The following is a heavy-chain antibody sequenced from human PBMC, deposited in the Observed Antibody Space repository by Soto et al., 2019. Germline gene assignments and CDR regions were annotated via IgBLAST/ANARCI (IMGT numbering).Heavy chain of an antibody. CDR3: ARPNTESAWNDGFDI. CDR1: GFTFDDYS. J-gene: IGHJ3*02. V-gene: IGHV3-30-3*01. CDR2: ISYEGSNK. Sequence: QVQLVESGGGVVQPGRSLRLSCAAFGFTFDDYSMHWVRQAPGKGLEWVALISYEGSNKYYADSVKGRFTISSDNAKNTLCLEVNSLRTEDTAVYYFARPNTESAWNDGFDIWGQGTMVTVSS. D-gene: IGHD1-1*01.